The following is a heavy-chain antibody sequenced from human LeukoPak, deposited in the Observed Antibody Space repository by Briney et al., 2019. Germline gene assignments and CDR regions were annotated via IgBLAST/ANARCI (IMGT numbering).Heavy chain of an antibody. J-gene: IGHJ4*02. V-gene: IGHV4-39*01. CDR1: GGSISSSSAY. CDR2: IYYSKNT. Sequence: SETLSLTCTVSGGSISSSSAYGVWIRQPPGKGLEGIGSIYYSKNTYYNPSFKGRVTISADTSKNKFSLTLGSVSATDTAVYYCVSPRGFSYGYFDYWGQGTLVTVSS. D-gene: IGHD5-18*01. CDR3: VSPRGFSYGYFDY.